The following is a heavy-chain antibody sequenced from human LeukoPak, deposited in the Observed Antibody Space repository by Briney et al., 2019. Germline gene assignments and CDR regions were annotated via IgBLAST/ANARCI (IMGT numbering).Heavy chain of an antibody. CDR2: ISDIGSI. CDR3: AGHHPRNTVDF. Sequence: PSETLSLTCTVSGGSISSYYWSWIRQPPGKGLEWIAYISDIGSINYNPSLKSRVTISLDTSKNQFSLKLSSVTATDTAAYYCAGHHPRNTVDFWGQGTLVTVSS. CDR1: GGSISSYY. D-gene: IGHD2/OR15-2a*01. V-gene: IGHV4-59*08. J-gene: IGHJ4*02.